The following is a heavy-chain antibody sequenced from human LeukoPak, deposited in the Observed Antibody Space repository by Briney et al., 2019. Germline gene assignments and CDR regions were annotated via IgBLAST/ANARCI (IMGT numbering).Heavy chain of an antibody. CDR1: GFTFSSYG. V-gene: IGHV3-30*18. CDR2: ISYDGSNK. Sequence: GGSLRLSCAASGFTFSSYGMHWVRQAPGKGLEWVAVISYDGSNKYYVDSVKGRFTISRDNSKNTLYLQMNSLRAEDTAVYYCAKLASSGSDAFDIWGQGTMVTVSS. CDR3: AKLASSGSDAFDI. D-gene: IGHD3-22*01. J-gene: IGHJ3*02.